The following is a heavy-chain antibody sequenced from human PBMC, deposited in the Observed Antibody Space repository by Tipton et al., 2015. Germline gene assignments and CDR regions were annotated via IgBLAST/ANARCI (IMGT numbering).Heavy chain of an antibody. V-gene: IGHV4-39*02. CDR3: AREVRHCAGGSCYSLDH. CDR1: GASISSSNYY. D-gene: IGHD2-15*01. J-gene: IGHJ4*02. Sequence: TLSLTCSVSGASISSSNYYWDWVRQPPGKGLEWIGNTYDSGRTSYNPSLRSRVTIYADVSQNQFSLRLSSVTAADTAAYYCAREVRHCAGGSCYSLDHWGQGALVTVSS. CDR2: TYDSGRT.